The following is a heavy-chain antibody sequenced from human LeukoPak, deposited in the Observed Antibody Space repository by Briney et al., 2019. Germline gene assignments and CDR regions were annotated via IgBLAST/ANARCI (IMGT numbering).Heavy chain of an antibody. CDR3: AKDPRAAKGYCSGGRCYQRELRYFQH. CDR2: ISYDGSNK. D-gene: IGHD2-15*01. J-gene: IGHJ1*01. Sequence: PGGSLRLSCAASGFTFSSYGMHWVRQSPGKGLEWVAVISYDGSNKYYADSVKGRFTISRDNSKNTLYLQMNSLRAEDTAVYYCAKDPRAAKGYCSGGRCYQRELRYFQHWGQGTLVTVSS. CDR1: GFTFSSYG. V-gene: IGHV3-30*18.